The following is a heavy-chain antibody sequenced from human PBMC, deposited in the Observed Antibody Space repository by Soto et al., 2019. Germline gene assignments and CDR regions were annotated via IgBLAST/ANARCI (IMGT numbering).Heavy chain of an antibody. V-gene: IGHV1-18*01. J-gene: IGHJ4*02. Sequence: QVQLVQSGAEVKKPWASVKVSCKASGYTFTSYGIIWVRQAPGQVLEWMGWISAYNGNTNYAQKLQGRVTMTTDTSTSTDYMELRSLRSDDTAVYYCARSPPSSTSCFFDYWGQGTMVTVSS. CDR1: GYTFTSYG. D-gene: IGHD2-2*01. CDR2: ISAYNGNT. CDR3: ARSPPSSTSCFFDY.